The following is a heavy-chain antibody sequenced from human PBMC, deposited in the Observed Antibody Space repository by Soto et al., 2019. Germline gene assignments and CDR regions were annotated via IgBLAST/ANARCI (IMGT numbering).Heavy chain of an antibody. V-gene: IGHV3-33*01. J-gene: IGHJ4*02. CDR1: GFTFSSYG. CDR3: ARLTLAHDSSGYHIFDY. CDR2: IWLDGSNK. Sequence: GGSLRLSSAASGFTFSSYGMHWVRQDPGKGLEWVAVIWLDGSNKYYADSVKGRFTISRDNSKNTLYLQMNSLRAEDTAVYYCARLTLAHDSSGYHIFDYWGLGTLVTVSS. D-gene: IGHD3-22*01.